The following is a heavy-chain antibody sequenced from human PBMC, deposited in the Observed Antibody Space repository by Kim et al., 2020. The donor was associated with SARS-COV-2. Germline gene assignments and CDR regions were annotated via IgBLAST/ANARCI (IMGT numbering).Heavy chain of an antibody. D-gene: IGHD3-10*01. CDR1: GFDFGNFG. V-gene: IGHV3-20*04. CDR3: ARLPHFSGARSYLWDY. Sequence: GGSLRLSCVASGFDFGNFGMSWVRQVPGKGLQWVSHINWNGGATSYADSVRGRFTISRDNAKNSLFLQMNSLRTEDTAVYYCARLPHFSGARSYLWDYWGQGALITVSS. CDR2: INWNGGAT. J-gene: IGHJ4*02.